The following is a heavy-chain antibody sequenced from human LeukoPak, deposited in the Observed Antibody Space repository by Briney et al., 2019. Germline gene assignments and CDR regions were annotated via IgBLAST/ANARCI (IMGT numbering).Heavy chain of an antibody. CDR1: GGSINNYY. CDR2: IYTRGST. V-gene: IGHV4-4*07. D-gene: IGHD2-15*01. CDR3: ARGRYCSADICSGGDAFDI. Sequence: SETLSLTCTVSGGSINNYYWSWIRQPAGKGLEWIGRIYTRGSTNSNPSLKSPVTMSVDTSKNQSSLKLSSVTAADTAVYYCARGRYCSADICSGGDAFDIWGQGTMVSVSS. J-gene: IGHJ3*02.